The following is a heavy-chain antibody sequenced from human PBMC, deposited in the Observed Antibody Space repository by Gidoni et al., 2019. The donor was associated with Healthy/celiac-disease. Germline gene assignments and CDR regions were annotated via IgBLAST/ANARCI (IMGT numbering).Heavy chain of an antibody. Sequence: EVQLVESGGGLVQPGRSLRLSCAASGFTFADYAMHWVRQAPGKGLEWVSGISWNSGSIGYADSVKGRFTSSRDNAKNSLYLQMNSLRAEDTALYYCAKVRGRWLQHDAFDIWGQGTMVTVSS. D-gene: IGHD3-16*01. CDR1: GFTFADYA. CDR2: ISWNSGSI. V-gene: IGHV3-9*01. J-gene: IGHJ3*02. CDR3: AKVRGRWLQHDAFDI.